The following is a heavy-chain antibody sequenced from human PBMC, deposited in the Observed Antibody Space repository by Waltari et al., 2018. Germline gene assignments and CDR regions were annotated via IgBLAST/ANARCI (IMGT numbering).Heavy chain of an antibody. CDR1: GLPFSRYW. Sequence: EVQLVESGGGIVQPGGSLRLSCAASGLPFSRYWMHRVRQGPGKVLVWVSRANSNGSSTSYADSVKGRFTISRDNAKSTVYLQMNSLRAEDTAVYYCARINRLRNWYFDLWGRGTLVTVSS. J-gene: IGHJ2*01. CDR3: ARINRLRNWYFDL. V-gene: IGHV3-74*01. D-gene: IGHD2-21*01. CDR2: ANSNGSST.